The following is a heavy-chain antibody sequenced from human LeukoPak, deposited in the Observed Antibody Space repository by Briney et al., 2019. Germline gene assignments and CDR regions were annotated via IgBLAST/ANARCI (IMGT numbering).Heavy chain of an antibody. V-gene: IGHV3-23*01. D-gene: IGHD6-19*01. Sequence: GGSLRLSCAVSGFTFSSYATSWVRQAPGKGLGWVSTISGSGGTTYYADSVKGRFTISRDNSKNTLYLQMNSLRAEDTAVYYCAKPVAGTGYFDYWGQETLVTVSS. CDR3: AKPVAGTGYFDY. CDR2: ISGSGGTT. J-gene: IGHJ4*02. CDR1: GFTFSSYA.